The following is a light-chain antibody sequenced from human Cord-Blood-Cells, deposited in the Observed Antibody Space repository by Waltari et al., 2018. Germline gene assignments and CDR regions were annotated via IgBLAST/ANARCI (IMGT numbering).Light chain of an antibody. CDR1: QSVLYSSNNKNY. CDR2: LAS. Sequence: DIVMTQSPDSLAVSLGERATINCKSSQSVLYSSNNKNYLAWYQQKPGQPPKLLIYLASTRESGVPDRFSGSGSGTDFTLTISSLQAEDVAVYYCQQYYSTHTFGQGTKLEIK. V-gene: IGKV4-1*01. CDR3: QQYYSTHT. J-gene: IGKJ2*01.